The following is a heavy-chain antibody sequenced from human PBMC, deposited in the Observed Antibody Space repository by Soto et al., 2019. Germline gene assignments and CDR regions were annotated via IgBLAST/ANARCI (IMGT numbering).Heavy chain of an antibody. V-gene: IGHV3-30*18. CDR3: AKDREYYYGSGSYSPFDH. CDR2: ISFDGKNK. J-gene: IGHJ4*02. CDR1: GFTFNVYG. D-gene: IGHD3-10*01. Sequence: GGSLRLSCTASGFTFNVYGMDWVRQAPGKGLEWVSLISFDGKNKFYTDSVKGRFTIYRDNSKNTLYLQMNSLRVEDTAVYYCAKDREYYYGSGSYSPFDHWGQGTLVTVSS.